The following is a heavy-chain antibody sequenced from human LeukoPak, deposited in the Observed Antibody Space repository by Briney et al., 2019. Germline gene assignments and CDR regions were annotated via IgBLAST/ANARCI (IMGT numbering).Heavy chain of an antibody. CDR3: ASYDILTGHDY. D-gene: IGHD3-9*01. Sequence: SETLSLTCTVSGGSISSYYWSWIRQPPGKGLEWIGYIYYSGSTNHNPSLKSRVTISVDTSKNQFSLKLSSVTAADTAVYYCASYDILTGHDYWGQGTLVTVSS. J-gene: IGHJ4*02. V-gene: IGHV4-59*08. CDR2: IYYSGST. CDR1: GGSISSYY.